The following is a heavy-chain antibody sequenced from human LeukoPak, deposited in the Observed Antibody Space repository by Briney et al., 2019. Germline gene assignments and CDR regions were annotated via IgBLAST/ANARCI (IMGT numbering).Heavy chain of an antibody. CDR2: IIPILGIA. CDR3: ARSGMPRQGPPDY. D-gene: IGHD3-10*01. V-gene: IGHV1-69*04. Sequence: SVKVSCKASGGTFSSYAISWVRQAPGQGLEWMGRIIPILGIANYAQKFQGRVTITADKFTSTAYMELSSLRSEDTAVYYCARSGMPRQGPPDYWGQGTLVTVSS. J-gene: IGHJ4*02. CDR1: GGTFSSYA.